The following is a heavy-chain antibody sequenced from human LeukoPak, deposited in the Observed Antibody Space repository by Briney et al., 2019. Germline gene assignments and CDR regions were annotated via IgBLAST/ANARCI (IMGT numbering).Heavy chain of an antibody. CDR1: GFTFSSYE. CDR2: IINSGTIT. Sequence: PGGSLRLSCAASGFTFSSYEMNWVRQAPGKGLEWVAHIINSGTITYYADSVKGRFTISRDNAQNSLYLQMTSLRDEDTAVYYCARDGDYNDSGRLDYFDYWGQGTLVTVSS. V-gene: IGHV3-48*03. J-gene: IGHJ4*02. CDR3: ARDGDYNDSGRLDYFDY. D-gene: IGHD3-10*01.